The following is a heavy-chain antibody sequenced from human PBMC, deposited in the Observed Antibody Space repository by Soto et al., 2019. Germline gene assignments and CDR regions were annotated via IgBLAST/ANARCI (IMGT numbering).Heavy chain of an antibody. CDR1: GLGVRNNY. J-gene: IGHJ6*02. V-gene: IGHV3-53*01. CDR2: IYNDGTT. CDR3: VRPLPSGRNYGMDV. Sequence: GVSLRLSCTAYGLGVRNNYMSWVRQAPGMGLEWVSVIYNDGTTYYADSVKGRFTLSRDTSKNTLSLQMDSLRAEDTAVYYCVRPLPSGRNYGMDVWGQGTTVTVAS. D-gene: IGHD3-10*01.